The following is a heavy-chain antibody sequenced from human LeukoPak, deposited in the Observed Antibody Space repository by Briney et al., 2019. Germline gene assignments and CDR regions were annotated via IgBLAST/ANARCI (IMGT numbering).Heavy chain of an antibody. V-gene: IGHV4-59*01. CDR2: IYYSVST. Sequence: PSETLSLTCTVSGGSISSYYWSWIRQPPGKGLEWIGYIYYSVSTNYNPSLKSRVTISVDTSKNQFSLKLSSVTAADTAVYYCAREYSSGWYRGYYFDYWGQGTLVTVSS. D-gene: IGHD6-19*01. J-gene: IGHJ4*02. CDR1: GGSISSYY. CDR3: AREYSSGWYRGYYFDY.